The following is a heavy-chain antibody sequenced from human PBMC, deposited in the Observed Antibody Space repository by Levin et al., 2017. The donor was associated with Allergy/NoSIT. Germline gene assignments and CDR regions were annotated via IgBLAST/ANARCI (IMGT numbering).Heavy chain of an antibody. CDR1: GFTFSSYA. CDR2: ISGSGGST. CDR3: AKAPDLPLNILTGYVTLYFDY. V-gene: IGHV3-23*01. J-gene: IGHJ4*02. Sequence: PGGSLRLSCAASGFTFSSYAMSWVRQAPGKGLEWVSAISGSGGSTYYADSVKGRFTISRDNSNNTLYLQMNSLRAEDTAVYYCAKAPDLPLNILTGYVTLYFDYWGQGTLVTVSS. D-gene: IGHD3-9*01.